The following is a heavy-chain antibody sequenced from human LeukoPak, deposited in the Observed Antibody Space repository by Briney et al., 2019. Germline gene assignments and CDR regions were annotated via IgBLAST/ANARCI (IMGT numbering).Heavy chain of an antibody. CDR3: ARDTPPTYYYDSSGYYPDY. D-gene: IGHD3-22*01. Sequence: GGSLRLSCAASGFTFSSYSINWVRQAPGKGLEWVSYISSSSSTIYYADSVKGRFTISRDSAKNSLYLQMNSLRAEDTAVYYCARDTPPTYYYDSSGYYPDYWGQGTLVTVSS. J-gene: IGHJ4*02. CDR1: GFTFSSYS. V-gene: IGHV3-48*04. CDR2: ISSSSSTI.